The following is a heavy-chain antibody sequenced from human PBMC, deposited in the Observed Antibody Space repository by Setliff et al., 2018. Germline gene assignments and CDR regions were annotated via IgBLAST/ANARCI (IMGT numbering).Heavy chain of an antibody. CDR2: INHSGT. CDR1: GGSFSGYY. V-gene: IGHV4-34*01. Sequence: SETLSLTCAVYGGSFSGYYWSWIRQPPGKGLEWIGEINHSGTTYNAFFASRVTMSIDTSKNQSSLNLNSVTAADTALYYCAKESLAINTRWFDPWGQGILVTVSS. J-gene: IGHJ5*02. D-gene: IGHD3-3*02. CDR3: AKESLAINTRWFDP.